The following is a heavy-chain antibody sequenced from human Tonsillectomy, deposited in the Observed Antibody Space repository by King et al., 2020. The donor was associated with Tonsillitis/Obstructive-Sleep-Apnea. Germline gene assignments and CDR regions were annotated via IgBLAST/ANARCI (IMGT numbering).Heavy chain of an antibody. CDR2: IYWDDDK. V-gene: IGHV2-5*02. Sequence: ITLKESGPTLVKPTQTLTLTCTFSGFLLSTSGVGVGWIRQPPGKALEWLALIYWDDDKRYSPSLKSRLTITKDTSTNQVVLTMTNMDPMDTATYYCAHSDLLLPSWYFDYWGQGTLVTVSS. CDR1: GFLLSTSGVG. D-gene: IGHD2-15*01. J-gene: IGHJ4*02. CDR3: AHSDLLLPSWYFDY.